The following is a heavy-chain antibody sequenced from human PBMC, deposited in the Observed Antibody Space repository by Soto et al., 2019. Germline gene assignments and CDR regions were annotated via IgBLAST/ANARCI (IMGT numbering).Heavy chain of an antibody. CDR2: INHSGST. D-gene: IGHD2-15*01. J-gene: IGHJ3*02. Sequence: SETLSLTCAVYGGSFSGYYWSWIRQPPGKGLEWIGEINHSGSTNYNPSLKSRVTISVDTSKNQFSLKLSSVTAADTAVYYCARVSIVVVVAAPANDAFDTWGQGTMVTVSS. CDR1: GGSFSGYY. V-gene: IGHV4-34*01. CDR3: ARVSIVVVVAAPANDAFDT.